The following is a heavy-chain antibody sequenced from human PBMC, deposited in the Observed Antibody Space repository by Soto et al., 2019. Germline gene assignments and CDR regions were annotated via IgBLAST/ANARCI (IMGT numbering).Heavy chain of an antibody. V-gene: IGHV4-59*01. J-gene: IGHJ3*02. Sequence: QVQLQESGPGLVKPSETLSLTCTVSGGSISSYYWSWIRQPPGKGLEWIGYIYYSGSTNYNPSLKRRVLRSVDTSQNAVALKLSSVTAAATAVYYWASRAPSTVRGVILPQTHDALEIWGQGTMVTVSS. CDR1: GGSISSYY. CDR3: ASRAPSTVRGVILPQTHDALEI. D-gene: IGHD3-10*01. CDR2: IYYSGST.